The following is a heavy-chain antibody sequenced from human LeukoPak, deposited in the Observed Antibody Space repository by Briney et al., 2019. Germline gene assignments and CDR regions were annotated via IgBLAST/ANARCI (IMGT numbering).Heavy chain of an antibody. CDR2: IYYSGST. D-gene: IGHD6-13*01. CDR1: GGSISSYY. Sequence: SETLSLTCTVSGGSISSYYWSWIRQPPGKGLEWIGYIYYSGSTNHNPSLKSRVAISVDTSKNQFSLKLSSVTAADTAVYYCARSYSSSTDLLDYWGQGTLVTVSS. CDR3: ARSYSSSTDLLDY. J-gene: IGHJ4*02. V-gene: IGHV4-59*01.